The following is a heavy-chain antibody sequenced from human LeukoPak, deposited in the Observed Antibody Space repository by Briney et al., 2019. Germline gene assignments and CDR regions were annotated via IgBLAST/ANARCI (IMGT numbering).Heavy chain of an antibody. J-gene: IGHJ3*02. CDR2: ISGSGGST. D-gene: IGHD2-2*02. CDR1: GFTFSSYA. V-gene: IGHV3-23*01. CDR3: AKDLRGYCSSTSCYTDAFDI. Sequence: GGSLRLSCAASGFTFSSYAMGWVRQAPGKGLEWVSAISGSGGSTYYADSVKGRFTISRDNSKNTLYLQMNSLRAEDTAVYYCAKDLRGYCSSTSCYTDAFDIWGQGTMVTVSS.